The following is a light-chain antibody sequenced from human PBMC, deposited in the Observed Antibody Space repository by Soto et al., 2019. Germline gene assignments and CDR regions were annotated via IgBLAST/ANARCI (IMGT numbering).Light chain of an antibody. J-gene: IGLJ1*01. V-gene: IGLV2-14*03. CDR2: DVT. Sequence: QSSLTQPASVSGSPGQSITIFCTGTSSDVGGFNYVSWYQQHPGKAPKLMIYDVTNRPSGVSYRFSGSKSGNTASLTISGLQAEDEADYYCNSYTSGSTYVFGTGTKVTVL. CDR3: NSYTSGSTYV. CDR1: SSDVGGFNY.